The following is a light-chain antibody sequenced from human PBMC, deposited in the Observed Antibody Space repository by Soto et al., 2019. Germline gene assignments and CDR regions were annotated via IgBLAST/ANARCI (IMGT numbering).Light chain of an antibody. Sequence: QSALTQPASVSGSPGQSITISCTGTSSDVGGYNYVSWYQQHPGKAPKLMIYEVSNRPSGVSNRFSDTKSGNTAALTISGLQAEDEADYYFSSYTSSSTWVFGGGTKLTVL. CDR3: SSYTSSSTWV. CDR2: EVS. J-gene: IGLJ3*02. CDR1: SSDVGGYNY. V-gene: IGLV2-14*01.